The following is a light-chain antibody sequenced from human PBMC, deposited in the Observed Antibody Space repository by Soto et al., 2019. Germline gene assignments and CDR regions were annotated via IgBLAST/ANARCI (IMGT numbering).Light chain of an antibody. CDR3: CSYAGSTTYVV. V-gene: IGLV2-23*01. Sequence: QSALTQPASVSGSPGQSITISCTGTSSDVGSYKLVSWYQQHPGKAPKLRIYEDNKRPSGVSNRFSGSKSGNTASLTISGLQAEDEADYYCCSYAGSTTYVVFGGGTKLTVL. J-gene: IGLJ2*01. CDR2: EDN. CDR1: SSDVGSYKL.